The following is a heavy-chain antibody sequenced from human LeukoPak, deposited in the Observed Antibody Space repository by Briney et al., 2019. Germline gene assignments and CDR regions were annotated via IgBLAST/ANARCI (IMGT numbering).Heavy chain of an antibody. Sequence: ASVKVSCKASGYTFTTYYMHWVRQAPGQGLEWMGIINPSGGSTSYAQKFQGRVTLTRDMSTSTVYMELSSLRSEDTAVYYCAREVVPPATGFDYWGQGTLVTVSS. D-gene: IGHD2-2*01. J-gene: IGHJ4*02. V-gene: IGHV1-46*01. CDR3: AREVVPPATGFDY. CDR2: INPSGGST. CDR1: GYTFTTYY.